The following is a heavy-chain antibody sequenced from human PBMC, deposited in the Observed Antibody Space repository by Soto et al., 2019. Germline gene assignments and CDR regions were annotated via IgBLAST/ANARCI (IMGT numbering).Heavy chain of an antibody. V-gene: IGHV4-39*01. CDR1: GGSISSSSYY. CDR2: IYYSGST. D-gene: IGHD3-3*01. J-gene: IGHJ4*02. Sequence: PSETLSLACAVSGGSISSSSYYWGWIRQPPGKGLEWIGSIYYSGSTYYNPSLKSRVTISVDTSKNQFSLKLSSVTAADTAVYYCARLTSITIFGVVNGPLDFDYWGQGTLVTAPQ. CDR3: ARLTSITIFGVVNGPLDFDY.